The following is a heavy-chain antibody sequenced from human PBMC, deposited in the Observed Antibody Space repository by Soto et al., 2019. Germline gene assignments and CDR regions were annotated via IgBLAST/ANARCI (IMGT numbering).Heavy chain of an antibody. D-gene: IGHD1-1*01. CDR3: AKSPLRREPPPWTFDF. V-gene: IGHV3-23*01. Sequence: GGSLRLSCAASGFTFSSYAMSWFRQAPGKGLEWVSAISGSGGSTYYADSVKGRFTISRDNSKNTLYLQMNSLRAEDTAVYYCAKSPLRREPPPWTFDFWGQGTLVTVSS. J-gene: IGHJ4*02. CDR2: ISGSGGST. CDR1: GFTFSSYA.